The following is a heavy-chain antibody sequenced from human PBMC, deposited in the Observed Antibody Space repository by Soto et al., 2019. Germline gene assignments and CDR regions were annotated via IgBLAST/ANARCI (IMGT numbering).Heavy chain of an antibody. CDR3: ARDRDYGGSFDY. D-gene: IGHD4-17*01. V-gene: IGHV1-69*13. Sequence: GASVKVSCKASGGTFSSYAISWVRQAPGQGLEWMGGIIPILGTANYAQKFQGRVTITADESTSTAYMELSSLRSEDTAVYYCARDRDYGGSFDYWGQGTLVTVSS. CDR1: GGTFSSYA. J-gene: IGHJ4*02. CDR2: IIPILGTA.